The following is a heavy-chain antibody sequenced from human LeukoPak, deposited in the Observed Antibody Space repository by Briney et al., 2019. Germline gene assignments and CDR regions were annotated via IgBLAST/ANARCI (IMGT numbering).Heavy chain of an antibody. V-gene: IGHV3-66*01. J-gene: IGHJ4*02. CDR3: ARYLIHRSGEANY. CDR2: IYSGGST. CDR1: GFTVDSNY. Sequence: GGSLRLSCAASGFTVDSNYMTWVRQAPGKGLERVSVIYSGGSTYYADSVKGRFTISRDNSKNTLHLHMNSLRAEDTAVYYCARYLIHRSGEANYWGRGTLVTVSS. D-gene: IGHD3-22*01.